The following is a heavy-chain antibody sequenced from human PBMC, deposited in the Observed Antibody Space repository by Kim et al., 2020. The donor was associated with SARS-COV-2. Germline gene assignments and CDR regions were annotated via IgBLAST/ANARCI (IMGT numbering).Heavy chain of an antibody. CDR2: IKSKTDGGTT. D-gene: IGHD3-9*01. CDR3: TTDDPKARPAYDILTGYYPSYGMDV. J-gene: IGHJ6*02. V-gene: IGHV3-15*01. CDR1: GFTFSNAW. Sequence: GGSLRLSCAASGFTFSNAWMSWVRQAPGKGLEWVGRIKSKTDGGTTDYAAPVKGRFTISRDDSKNTLYLLMNSLKTEDTAVYYCTTDDPKARPAYDILTGYYPSYGMDVWGQGTTVTVSS.